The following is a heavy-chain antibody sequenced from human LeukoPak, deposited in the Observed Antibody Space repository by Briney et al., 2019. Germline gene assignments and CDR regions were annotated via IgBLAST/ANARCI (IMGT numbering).Heavy chain of an antibody. D-gene: IGHD3-9*01. CDR2: ISGSGAST. V-gene: IGHV3-23*01. CDR1: GFTVSSYA. CDR3: AKAYDILTAQGYYFDY. Sequence: PGGSLTLACAASGFTVSSYAMSLVRQAPAKGLECVSAISGSGASTYYADSVKGRFTIYRDNSKNTLYLQMNSLRAEDTAVYYCAKAYDILTAQGYYFDYWGQGTLVTVSS. J-gene: IGHJ4*02.